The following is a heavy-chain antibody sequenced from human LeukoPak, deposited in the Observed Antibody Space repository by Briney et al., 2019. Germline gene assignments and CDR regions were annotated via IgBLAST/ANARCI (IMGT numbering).Heavy chain of an antibody. Sequence: GGSLRLSCAASGFTFSSYSMNWVRQAPGKGLEWVSSISSSSSYIYYADSEKGRFTISRDNAKNSLYLQMNSLRAEDTAVYYCARDYPGYYDDLGYFDYWGQGTLVTVSS. CDR3: ARDYPGYYDDLGYFDY. D-gene: IGHD3-22*01. J-gene: IGHJ4*02. CDR1: GFTFSSYS. CDR2: ISSSSSYI. V-gene: IGHV3-21*01.